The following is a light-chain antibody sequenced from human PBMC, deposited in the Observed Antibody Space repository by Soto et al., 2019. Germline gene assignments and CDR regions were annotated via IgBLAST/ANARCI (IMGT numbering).Light chain of an antibody. V-gene: IGKV3-15*01. Sequence: EIVMTQSPATLSVSPGERATLSCRASQSVSSNLAWYQQKPGQAPRLLIYGASTRATGIPARFSGSGSETEFPLTISGLQSEDFAVYYCQQYNNWPPWTFGQGTKVEIK. CDR3: QQYNNWPPWT. CDR2: GAS. CDR1: QSVSSN. J-gene: IGKJ1*01.